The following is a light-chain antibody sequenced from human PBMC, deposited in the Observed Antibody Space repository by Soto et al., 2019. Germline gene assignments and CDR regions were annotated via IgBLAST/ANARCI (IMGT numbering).Light chain of an antibody. CDR2: GAS. J-gene: IGKJ5*01. V-gene: IGKV3-15*01. CDR1: QSISTK. CDR3: QEYNKWFSIS. Sequence: EIVLTQSPATLSVSPGERAILSCRASQSISTKLAWYQQKPGRAPRLLIYGASTRATGIPARFSGSGSGTEFTLTIHCLQSEDFAVYYCQEYNKWFSISFGQGTRLDIK.